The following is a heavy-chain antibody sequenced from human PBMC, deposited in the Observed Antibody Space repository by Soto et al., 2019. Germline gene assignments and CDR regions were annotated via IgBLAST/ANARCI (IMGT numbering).Heavy chain of an antibody. CDR2: INHSGST. D-gene: IGHD4-17*01. J-gene: IGHJ3*02. CDR3: ARGWTTVTFSAFDI. V-gene: IGHV4-34*01. Sequence: QVQLQQWGAGLLKPSETLSLTCAVYGGSFSGYYWSWIRQPPGKGLEWIGEINHSGSTNYNPSLKSRVPISVDTSKNQFSLKLSSVTAADTAVYYCARGWTTVTFSAFDIWGQGTMVTVSS. CDR1: GGSFSGYY.